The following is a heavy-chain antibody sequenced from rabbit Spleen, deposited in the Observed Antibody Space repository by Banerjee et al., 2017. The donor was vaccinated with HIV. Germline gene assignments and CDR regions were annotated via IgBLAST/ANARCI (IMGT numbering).Heavy chain of an antibody. Sequence: QEQLVESGGGLVQPEGSLTLTCTVSGFSFDSGYVMCWVRQAPGKGLEWIACINSYTGRPVYASWTKGPFTISKSASTTVTLRMTRLTAADTATYFCARDTGSSFSSYGMDLWGPGTLVTVS. D-gene: IGHD8-1*01. CDR2: INSYTGRP. V-gene: IGHV1S45*01. CDR1: GFSFDSGYV. CDR3: ARDTGSSFSSYGMDL. J-gene: IGHJ6*01.